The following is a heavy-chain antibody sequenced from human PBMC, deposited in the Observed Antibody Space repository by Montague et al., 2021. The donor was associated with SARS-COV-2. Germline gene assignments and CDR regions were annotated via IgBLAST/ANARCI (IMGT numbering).Heavy chain of an antibody. CDR3: TSGREGNYNVMDV. J-gene: IGHJ6*02. D-gene: IGHD1-1*01. CDR1: GDSVSSHSPT. Sequence: CAISGDSVSSHSPTSNWVRQSPPRGFEWLGRLYYRSKWYNDYAVXVRGRVTINPDTSKNQFSLQLNSVTPEDTAIYYCTSGREGNYNVMDVWGQGTTVTVSS. V-gene: IGHV6-1*01. CDR2: LYYRSKWYN.